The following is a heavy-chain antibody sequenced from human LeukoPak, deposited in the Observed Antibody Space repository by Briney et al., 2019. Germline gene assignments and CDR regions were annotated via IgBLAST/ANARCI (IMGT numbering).Heavy chain of an antibody. CDR3: TRGGGGWYFDL. CDR2: VGTAGDT. V-gene: IGHV3-13*01. Sequence: GGSLRLSCAASGFTFSSYDMHWVRQATGKGLEWVAIVGTAGDTYYPVYVKGRFTLSRENAKNSLFLQMNSLTAGDTAVYYCTRGGGGWYFDLWGRGTLVTVSS. D-gene: IGHD3-16*01. CDR1: GFTFSSYD. J-gene: IGHJ2*01.